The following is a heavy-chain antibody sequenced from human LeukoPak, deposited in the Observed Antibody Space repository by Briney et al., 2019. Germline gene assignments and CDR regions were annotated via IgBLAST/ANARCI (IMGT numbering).Heavy chain of an antibody. J-gene: IGHJ5*02. D-gene: IGHD3-10*01. CDR1: GGSISSYY. V-gene: IGHV4-59*08. CDR3: ARRGGRGSSDWFDP. Sequence: SDPLSLTCTVSGGSISSYYWTWIRQPPGKALEWIGYVYDSGSTNYNPSLQSRVTISVDTSKSQFSLKLTSVTAADTAVYYCARRGGRGSSDWFDPWGQGTLVTVSS. CDR2: VYDSGST.